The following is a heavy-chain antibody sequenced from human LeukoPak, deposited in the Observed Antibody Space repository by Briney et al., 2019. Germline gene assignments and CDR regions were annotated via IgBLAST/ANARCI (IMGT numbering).Heavy chain of an antibody. D-gene: IGHD6-13*01. J-gene: IGHJ4*02. CDR1: GFTFSSYW. Sequence: GGSLRLSCAASGFTFSSYWMSWVRQAPGKGLEWVANIKQDGSEKYYVDSVKGRFTISRDNAKNSLYLQMNSLRAEDTAVYYCARDFSGYSSSWYRDYFDYWGQGTLVTVSS. CDR3: ARDFSGYSSSWYRDYFDY. V-gene: IGHV3-7*01. CDR2: IKQDGSEK.